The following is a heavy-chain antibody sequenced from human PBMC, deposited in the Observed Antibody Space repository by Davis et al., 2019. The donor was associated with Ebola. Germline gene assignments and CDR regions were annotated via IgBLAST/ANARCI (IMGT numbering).Heavy chain of an antibody. D-gene: IGHD3-22*01. Sequence: SVKVSCKASGGTFSSYAISWVRQAPGQGLEWMGRIIPILGIANYAQKFQGRVTITADKSTSTAYMELSSLRSEDTAVYYCARGSSGYYYAFDYWGQGTLVTVSS. CDR1: GGTFSSYA. CDR2: IIPILGIA. CDR3: ARGSSGYYYAFDY. J-gene: IGHJ4*02. V-gene: IGHV1-69*04.